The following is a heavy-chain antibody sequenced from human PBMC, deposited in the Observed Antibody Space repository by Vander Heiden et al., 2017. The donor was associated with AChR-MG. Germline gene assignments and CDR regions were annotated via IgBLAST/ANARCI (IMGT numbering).Heavy chain of an antibody. J-gene: IGHJ6*02. CDR3: ASGRYCSSTSCYTLFYYYGMDV. CDR1: GGTFSSYA. D-gene: IGHD2-2*02. Sequence: QVQLVQSGAEVKKPGSSVKVSCKASGGTFSSYAISWVRQAPGQGLEWMGGIIPIFGTANYAQKFQGRVTITADKSTSTAYMELSSLRSEDTAVYYCASGRYCSSTSCYTLFYYYGMDVWGQGTTVTVSS. V-gene: IGHV1-69*06. CDR2: IIPIFGTA.